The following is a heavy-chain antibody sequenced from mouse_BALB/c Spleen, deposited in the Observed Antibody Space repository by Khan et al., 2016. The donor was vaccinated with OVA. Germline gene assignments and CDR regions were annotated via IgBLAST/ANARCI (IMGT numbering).Heavy chain of an antibody. V-gene: IGHV3-2*02. Sequence: EVQLQQSGPGLVKPSQSLSLTCTVTGYSITSEFAWNWIRQFPGNKLEWMGYISYSGNTRYNPSLKSLISITRDTSRNQFFLQLNSVTTEDTATXYCARKAYYDYDPFPYWGQGTLVTVSA. CDR3: ARKAYYDYDPFPY. CDR1: GYSITSEFA. CDR2: ISYSGNT. J-gene: IGHJ3*01. D-gene: IGHD2-4*01.